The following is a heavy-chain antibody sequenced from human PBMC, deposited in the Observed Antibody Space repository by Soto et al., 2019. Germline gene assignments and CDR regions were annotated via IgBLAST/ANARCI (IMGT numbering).Heavy chain of an antibody. Sequence: VQLLESGGGLVQPGGSLRLSCAASGFIFRDYAMNWVRQAPGKGLEWVSDISGSGDSARYADSLKGRFTISRDNSRDTLYLHTNSLRVDDTDVYYCGNERRDSGWSVSDFWGQGDLVTVSS. D-gene: IGHD6-19*01. CDR1: GFIFRDYA. V-gene: IGHV3-23*01. J-gene: IGHJ4*02. CDR3: GNERRDSGWSVSDF. CDR2: ISGSGDSA.